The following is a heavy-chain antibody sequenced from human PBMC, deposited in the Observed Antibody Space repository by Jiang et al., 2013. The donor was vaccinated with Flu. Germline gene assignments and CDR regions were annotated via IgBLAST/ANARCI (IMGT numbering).Heavy chain of an antibody. CDR2: INFRGST. Sequence: KPSQTLSLTCTVSGGSISTGEYFWSWIRQPPGKGLEWVGYINFRGSTYYNPSLMSRLTISIDTSKNQFSLKLNSVTAADTAVYYCARQVGPAANLNWFDPWGQGTLVTVSS. J-gene: IGHJ5*02. D-gene: IGHD6-13*01. CDR3: ARQVGPAANLNWFDP. V-gene: IGHV4-30-4*08. CDR1: GGSISTGEYF.